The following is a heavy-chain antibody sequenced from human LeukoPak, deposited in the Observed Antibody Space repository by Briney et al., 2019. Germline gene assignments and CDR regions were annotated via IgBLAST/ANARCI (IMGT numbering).Heavy chain of an antibody. CDR1: GFTFNNVG. CDR2: ISGSDETT. Sequence: GGSLRLSCAASGFTFNNVGMSWVRQAPGKGLEWVSSISGSDETTYYADSVKVRFTISRDNSKNTLYLHMNSLRAEDAAVYYCANNRYSSRWRGAFDVWGQGTMVTVSS. V-gene: IGHV3-23*01. D-gene: IGHD6-13*01. J-gene: IGHJ3*01. CDR3: ANNRYSSRWRGAFDV.